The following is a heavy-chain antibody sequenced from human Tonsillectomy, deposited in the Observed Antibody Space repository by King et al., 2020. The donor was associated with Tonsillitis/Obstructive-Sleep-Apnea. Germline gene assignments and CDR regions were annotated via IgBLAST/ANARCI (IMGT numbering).Heavy chain of an antibody. Sequence: VQLVESGAEVKKPGESLKISCKGSGYSFSEYWIAWLRQMPGKGLEWIGIIYPDDSDTRYSPSFQGQVTMSVDKSISTAYLQWSSLKASDTAIYYCARRRDVVVPAAIAGWFDPWGQGTLVTVSS. CDR1: GYSFSEYW. J-gene: IGHJ5*02. D-gene: IGHD2-2*02. CDR2: IYPDDSDT. CDR3: ARRRDVVVPAAIAGWFDP. V-gene: IGHV5-51*01.